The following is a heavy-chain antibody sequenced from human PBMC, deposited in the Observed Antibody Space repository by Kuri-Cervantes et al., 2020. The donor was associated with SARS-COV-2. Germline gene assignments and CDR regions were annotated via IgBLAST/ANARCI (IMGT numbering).Heavy chain of an antibody. V-gene: IGHV3-23*01. Sequence: GESLKISWAASGFTFSSYAMSWVRQAPGKGLEWVSAISGSGGSTYYADSVKGRLTISRDNSKNTLYLQMNSLRAEDTAVYYCAKDQYDTDAFGIWGQGTMVTVSS. CDR1: GFTFSSYA. CDR2: ISGSGGST. J-gene: IGHJ3*02. D-gene: IGHD1-1*01. CDR3: AKDQYDTDAFGI.